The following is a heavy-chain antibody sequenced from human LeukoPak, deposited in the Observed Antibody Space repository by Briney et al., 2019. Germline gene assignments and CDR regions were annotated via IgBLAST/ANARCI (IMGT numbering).Heavy chain of an antibody. Sequence: GGSLRLSCAASGFTFSAYYMTWIRQAPGKGLECISYIRSDGSNIFYADSVKGRFTISRDNAKNSLYLQMNSLRAEDTAVYYCARESAYTFGIWGQGTMVTVSS. CDR1: GFTFSAYY. V-gene: IGHV3-11*01. J-gene: IGHJ3*02. D-gene: IGHD2-21*01. CDR3: ARESAYTFGI. CDR2: IRSDGSNI.